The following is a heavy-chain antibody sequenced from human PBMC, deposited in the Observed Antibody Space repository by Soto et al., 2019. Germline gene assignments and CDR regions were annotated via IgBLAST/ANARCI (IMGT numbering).Heavy chain of an antibody. J-gene: IGHJ4*02. CDR2: INPNNDNS. V-gene: IGHV1-18*04. Sequence: QVELVQSGGDVKKPGASVKVSGKASGYTFTSHGISWVRRAPGQGLEWVGWINPNNDNSVSAQKFQDRVTLTTDTSTSTVYMELRSLTSDDTAFYYCGMTPTYSRLGDHWGQGTLVTVAS. D-gene: IGHD1-26*01. CDR1: GYTFTSHG. CDR3: GMTPTYSRLGDH.